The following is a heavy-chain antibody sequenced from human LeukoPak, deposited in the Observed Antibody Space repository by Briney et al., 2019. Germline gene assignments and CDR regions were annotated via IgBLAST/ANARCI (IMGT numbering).Heavy chain of an antibody. D-gene: IGHD3-3*01. CDR3: TRGGVWRGYYHFDS. V-gene: IGHV3-74*01. J-gene: IGHJ4*02. CDR2: IKTDGTIT. CDR1: GFTFSSYW. Sequence: PGGSLRLSCAASGFTFSSYWMHWVRQAPGKGLVWVSRIKTDGTITSYADSVKGRFTISRDNAKNTLYLQMNSLRAEDTAVYYCTRGGVWRGYYHFDSWGQGALVTVSS.